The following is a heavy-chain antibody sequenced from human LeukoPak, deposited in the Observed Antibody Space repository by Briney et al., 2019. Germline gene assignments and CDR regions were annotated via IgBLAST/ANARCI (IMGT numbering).Heavy chain of an antibody. J-gene: IGHJ3*02. D-gene: IGHD3-3*01. Sequence: GGSLRLSCAASGFTFTSYAMSWVRQAPGQGLEWMGWISTDTRNPTYAQGFTGRFVFSLDTSVSTAYLQISSLKAEDTAVYYCARPVPGLRSGYYAFDIWGQGTMVTVSS. CDR2: ISTDTRNP. CDR1: GFTFTSYA. CDR3: ARPVPGLRSGYYAFDI. V-gene: IGHV7-4-1*02.